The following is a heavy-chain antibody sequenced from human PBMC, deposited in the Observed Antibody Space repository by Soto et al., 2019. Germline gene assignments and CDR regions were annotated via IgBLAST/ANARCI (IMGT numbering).Heavy chain of an antibody. J-gene: IGHJ4*02. V-gene: IGHV4-59*01. CDR3: ARSMGVAVAGNFDY. Sequence: GGSISSYYWSWIRQPPGKGLEWIGYIYYSGSTNYNPSLKSRVTISVDTSKNQFSLKLSSVTAADTAVYYCARSMGVAVAGNFDYWGQGTLVTVSS. CDR1: GGSISSYY. D-gene: IGHD6-19*01. CDR2: IYYSGST.